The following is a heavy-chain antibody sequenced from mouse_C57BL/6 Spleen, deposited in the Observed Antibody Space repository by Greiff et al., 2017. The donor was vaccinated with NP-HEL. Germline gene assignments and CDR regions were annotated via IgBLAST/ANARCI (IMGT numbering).Heavy chain of an antibody. CDR1: GYAFSSYW. CDR3: ARGFTTVVDYYAMDY. Sequence: QVHVKQSGAELVKPGASVKISCKASGYAFSSYWMNWVKQRPGKGLEWIGQIYPGDGDTNYNGKFKGKATLTADKSSSTAYMQLSSLTSEDSAVYFCARGFTTVVDYYAMDYWGQGTSVTVSS. D-gene: IGHD1-1*01. V-gene: IGHV1-80*01. J-gene: IGHJ4*01. CDR2: IYPGDGDT.